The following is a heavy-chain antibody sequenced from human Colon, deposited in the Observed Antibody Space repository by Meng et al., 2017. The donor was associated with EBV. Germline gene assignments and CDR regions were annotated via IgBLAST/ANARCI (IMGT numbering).Heavy chain of an antibody. V-gene: IGHV4-30-4*01. J-gene: IGHJ4*02. Sequence: QVGLQVSGPGLVKPSQTLSLTCTVSGGSINSGDYYWSWIRQPPGKGLEWIGYIYYTGSTYYNPSLKSRVTISMDTSKNQSSLRLSSVTAADMAVYYCARNYYFDYWGQGTLVTVSS. CDR3: ARNYYFDY. CDR2: IYYTGST. CDR1: GGSINSGDYY.